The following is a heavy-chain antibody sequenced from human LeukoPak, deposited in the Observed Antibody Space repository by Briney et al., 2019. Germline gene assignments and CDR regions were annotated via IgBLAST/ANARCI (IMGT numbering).Heavy chain of an antibody. V-gene: IGHV4-38-2*02. CDR2: IYHSGST. Sequence: SETLSLTCTVSGYSISSGYYWGWIRQPPGKGLEWIGSIYHSGSTYYNPSLKSRVTLSLDTSKNQFSLRLSSVTVADTAVYYCTRENGDYAYDQWGQGTLVTVSS. CDR1: GYSISSGYY. J-gene: IGHJ4*02. CDR3: TRENGDYAYDQ. D-gene: IGHD4-17*01.